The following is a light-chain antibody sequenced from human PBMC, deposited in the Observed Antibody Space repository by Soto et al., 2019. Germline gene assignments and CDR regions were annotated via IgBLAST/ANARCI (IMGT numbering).Light chain of an antibody. CDR2: DAS. J-gene: IGKJ3*01. Sequence: EIVLTQSPATLSLSPGERATLSCRASQSVRSYLAWYQQKPGQAPRLLIYDASNRATGIPARFSGSGSGTDFTISISSLEPDDFAVYYGQQRSNWPPFTFGPGTKVDIK. CDR3: QQRSNWPPFT. CDR1: QSVRSY. V-gene: IGKV3-11*01.